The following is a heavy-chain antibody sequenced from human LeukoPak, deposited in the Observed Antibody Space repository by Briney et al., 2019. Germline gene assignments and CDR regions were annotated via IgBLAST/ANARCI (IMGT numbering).Heavy chain of an antibody. Sequence: ASVKVSCKTSGYTFTDFGINWVRQAPGQGLEWMGIIKPSGGSTNYAQKFQGRVTMTSDMSTSTVYMELSSLRSEDTAVYYCGRVSDRGISEGDSWGQGTLVTVSS. CDR2: IKPSGGST. V-gene: IGHV1-46*01. CDR3: GRVSDRGISEGDS. CDR1: GYTFTDFG. J-gene: IGHJ4*02. D-gene: IGHD3-3*02.